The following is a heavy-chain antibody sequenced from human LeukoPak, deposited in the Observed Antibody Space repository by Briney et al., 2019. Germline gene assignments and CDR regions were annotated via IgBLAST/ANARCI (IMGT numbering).Heavy chain of an antibody. CDR3: ARDLDYGGNSGHHGY. V-gene: IGHV3-53*01. Sequence: GGSLRLSCAASGFTVSSNYMSWVRQAPGKGLEWVSAIYSGGSTYYADSVKGRFTISRDNSKNTLYLQMNSLRAEDTAVYYCARDLDYGGNSGHHGYWGQGTLVTVSS. CDR1: GFTVSSNY. D-gene: IGHD4-23*01. CDR2: IYSGGST. J-gene: IGHJ4*02.